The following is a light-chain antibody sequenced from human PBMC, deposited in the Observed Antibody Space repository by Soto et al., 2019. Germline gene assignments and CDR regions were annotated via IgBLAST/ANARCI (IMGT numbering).Light chain of an antibody. Sequence: EIVMTQSPATLSVSPGERATLSCRASQSVSSNLAWYQQKPGQAPRLLIYGASTRATGIPARFSGSGSGTEFTLTISSLQSEDFAVYSCQQYNNWPSWTFGQGTKVEIK. CDR2: GAS. CDR1: QSVSSN. J-gene: IGKJ1*01. V-gene: IGKV3-15*01. CDR3: QQYNNWPSWT.